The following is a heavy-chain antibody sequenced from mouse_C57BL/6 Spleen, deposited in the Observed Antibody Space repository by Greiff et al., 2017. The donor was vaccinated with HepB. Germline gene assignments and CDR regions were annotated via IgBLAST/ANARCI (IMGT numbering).Heavy chain of an antibody. Sequence: QVQLQQSGAELVKPGASVKLSCKAPGYTFTSYWMHWVKQRLGQGLEWIGMIHPKSGSTNYNEKVKSMATLTVDKSSSTAYMQLSSLTSEHSAVYYCARGGQNWEVYWGQGTTLTVSS. V-gene: IGHV1-64*01. CDR2: IHPKSGST. CDR3: ARGGQNWEVY. J-gene: IGHJ2*01. D-gene: IGHD4-1*01. CDR1: GYTFTSYW.